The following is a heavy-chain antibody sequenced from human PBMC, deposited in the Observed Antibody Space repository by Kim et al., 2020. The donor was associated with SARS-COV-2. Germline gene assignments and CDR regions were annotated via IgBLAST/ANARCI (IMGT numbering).Heavy chain of an antibody. V-gene: IGHV4-59*01. Sequence: SETLSLTCTVSGGSISSYYWSWIRQPPGKGLEWIGYIYYSGSANYNPSLKSRVTISVDTSKNQFSLKLSSVTAADTAAYYCVRAKGYGGYTGWFDPWGQ. CDR3: VRAKGYGGYTGWFDP. CDR1: GGSISSYY. D-gene: IGHD4-17*01. J-gene: IGHJ5*02. CDR2: IYYSGSA.